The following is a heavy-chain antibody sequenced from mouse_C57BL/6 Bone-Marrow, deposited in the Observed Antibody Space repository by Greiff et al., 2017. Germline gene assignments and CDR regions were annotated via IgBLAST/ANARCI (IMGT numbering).Heavy chain of an antibody. D-gene: IGHD1-1*02. J-gene: IGHJ2*01. V-gene: IGHV1-26*01. Sequence: EVQLQQSGPELVKPGASVKISCKASGYTFTDYYMNWVKQRHGKSLEWIGGINPNNGGTRYNQKFKGKATLTVDKSSSTAYMELRSLTSEDSAVYDCASGGEASYFDYWGKGTTLTVSS. CDR3: ASGGEASYFDY. CDR2: INPNNGGT. CDR1: GYTFTDYY.